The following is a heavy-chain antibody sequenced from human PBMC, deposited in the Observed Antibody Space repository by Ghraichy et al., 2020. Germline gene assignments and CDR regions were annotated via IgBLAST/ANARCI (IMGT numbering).Heavy chain of an antibody. CDR3: ARDLHWSCTITSCHSGGFDY. CDR1: GFSFSSYS. V-gene: IGHV3-21*01. Sequence: GGSLRLSCAASGFSFSSYSMNWVRQAPGKGLEYISSISGSGTYLYYADPVKGRFTISRDNAKKSLYLQMNSLRAEDTAVYYCARDLHWSCTITSCHSGGFDYWGQGTVVTVSS. J-gene: IGHJ4*02. CDR2: ISGSGTYL. D-gene: IGHD2-2*01.